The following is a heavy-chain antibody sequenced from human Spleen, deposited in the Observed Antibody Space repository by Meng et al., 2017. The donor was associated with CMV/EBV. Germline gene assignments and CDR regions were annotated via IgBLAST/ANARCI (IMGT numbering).Heavy chain of an antibody. V-gene: IGHV3-15*01. CDR1: GFTFSNAW. Sequence: GGSLRLSCVASGFTFSNAWMSWVRQAPGKGLEWVGRIKSKTDGGTTDYAAPVKGRFTISRDDSKNTLYLQMNSLKTEDTAIYYCTTGPTIPSFAGYNYWGQGTLVTVSS. J-gene: IGHJ4*02. D-gene: IGHD6-13*01. CDR2: IKSKTDGGTT. CDR3: TTGPTIPSFAGYNY.